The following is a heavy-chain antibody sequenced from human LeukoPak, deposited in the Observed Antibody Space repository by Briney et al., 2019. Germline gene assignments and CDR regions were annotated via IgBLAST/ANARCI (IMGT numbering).Heavy chain of an antibody. CDR2: ISYGSGTI. D-gene: IGHD6-25*01. CDR1: GFIFSSKS. CDR3: ARDFSPGQRFYFDY. Sequence: PGGSLRLSCAASGFIFSSKSMNWVRQAPGKGLEWVSYISYGSGTIYYADSVKGRFTTSRDNAKNSLYLQMNSLRDEDTAAYYCARDFSPGQRFYFDYWGQGTLVTVSS. V-gene: IGHV3-48*02. J-gene: IGHJ4*02.